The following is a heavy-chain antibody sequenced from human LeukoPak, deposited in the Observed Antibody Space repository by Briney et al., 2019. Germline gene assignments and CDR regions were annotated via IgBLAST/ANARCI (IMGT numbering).Heavy chain of an antibody. D-gene: IGHD3-3*01. Sequence: GGSLRLSCAASGFTFSSYSMNWVRQAPGKGLEWVSYISSRCTTIYYADSVKGRFTISRDSAKNSLYLQMNSLRAEDTAVYYCARVGDFWSGYRRSYYYYMDVWGKGTTVTVSS. V-gene: IGHV3-48*01. J-gene: IGHJ6*03. CDR1: GFTFSSYS. CDR3: ARVGDFWSGYRRSYYYYMDV. CDR2: ISSRCTTI.